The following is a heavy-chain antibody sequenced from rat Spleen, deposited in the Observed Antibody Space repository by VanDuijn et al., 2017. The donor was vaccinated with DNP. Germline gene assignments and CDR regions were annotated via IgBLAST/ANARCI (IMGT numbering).Heavy chain of an antibody. CDR2: ISPSGDTT. CDR3: TRLRAPWGYFDY. D-gene: IGHD3-1*01. V-gene: IGHV5-19*01. J-gene: IGHJ2*01. CDR1: GFTFSNYG. Sequence: EVQLVESGGGLVQPGRSLKLSCAASGFTFSNYGMHWIRQAPTKGLEWVASISPSGDTTYYRDSVKGRFTISRDNAKSTLYLQMNSLRSEDTATYYCTRLRAPWGYFDYWGQGVMVTVSS.